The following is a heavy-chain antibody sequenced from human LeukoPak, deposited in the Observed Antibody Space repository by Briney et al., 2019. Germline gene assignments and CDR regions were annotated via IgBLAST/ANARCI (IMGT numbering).Heavy chain of an antibody. Sequence: GGSPRLSCAASGFTFSSYEMNWVRQAPGKGLEWVSYISSSGSTIYYADSVKGRFTISRDNAKNSLYLQMNSLRAEDTAVYYCARDYGGSSPFDYWGQGTLVTVSS. CDR2: ISSSGSTI. V-gene: IGHV3-48*03. CDR3: ARDYGGSSPFDY. CDR1: GFTFSSYE. D-gene: IGHD4-23*01. J-gene: IGHJ4*02.